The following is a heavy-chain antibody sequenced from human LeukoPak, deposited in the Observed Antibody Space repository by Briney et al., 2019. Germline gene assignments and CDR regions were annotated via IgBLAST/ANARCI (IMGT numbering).Heavy chain of an antibody. V-gene: IGHV4-31*03. D-gene: IGHD2-2*01. CDR1: GGSISSDVYY. CDR3: ARGETSSYDY. J-gene: IGHJ4*02. CDR2: IHYSGST. Sequence: SQTLSLTCTVSGGSISSDVYYWSWIRQHPGKALEWIGYIHYSGSTYYNPSLKSRLSISVDTSKDQFSLELSSVTAADTAVYYCARGETSSYDYWGQGTLVTVSS.